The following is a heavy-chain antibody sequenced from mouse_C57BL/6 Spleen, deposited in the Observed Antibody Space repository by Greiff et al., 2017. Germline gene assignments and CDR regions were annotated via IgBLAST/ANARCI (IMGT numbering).Heavy chain of an antibody. V-gene: IGHV5-9*01. CDR1: GFTFSSYT. Sequence: EVQVVESGGGLVTPGGSLKLSCAASGFTFSSYTMSWVRQTPEKRLEWVATISGGGGNTYYPDSVKGRFTISRDNAKNTLYLQMSSLRSEDTALYYCARPSYYYGAMDYWGQGTSVTVSS. J-gene: IGHJ4*01. D-gene: IGHD1-1*01. CDR3: ARPSYYYGAMDY. CDR2: ISGGGGNT.